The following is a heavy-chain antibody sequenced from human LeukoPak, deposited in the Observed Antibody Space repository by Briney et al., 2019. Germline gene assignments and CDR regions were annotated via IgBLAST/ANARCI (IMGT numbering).Heavy chain of an antibody. CDR1: GGTFSSYS. D-gene: IGHD2-15*01. CDR2: IIPIFGTA. Sequence: GASVRVSCKASGGTFSSYSINWVRQAPGQGLEWMGGIIPIFGTANYAQKFQGRVTITADESTSTAYMELSSLRSEDTAVYYCARDGAPGYCSGGSCLNWFDPWGQGTLVTVSS. CDR3: ARDGAPGYCSGGSCLNWFDP. V-gene: IGHV1-69*01. J-gene: IGHJ5*02.